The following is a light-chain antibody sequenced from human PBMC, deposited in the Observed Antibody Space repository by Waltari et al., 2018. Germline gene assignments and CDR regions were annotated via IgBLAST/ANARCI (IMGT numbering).Light chain of an antibody. Sequence: DIVMTQSPDSLAVSLGERATINCKASQSILYSSNNKNYLAWYQQKPGQPPKLLIYWASTRESGVPDRFNGSGSGTDFTLTISSLQAEDVAVYYCQHYYSIPRTFGPGTKVDIK. CDR3: QHYYSIPRT. J-gene: IGKJ3*01. CDR1: QSILYSSNNKNY. CDR2: WAS. V-gene: IGKV4-1*01.